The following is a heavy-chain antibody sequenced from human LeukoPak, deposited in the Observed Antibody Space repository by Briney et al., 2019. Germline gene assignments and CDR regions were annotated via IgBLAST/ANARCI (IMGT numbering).Heavy chain of an antibody. CDR3: ARSIPYGTTWYGRSDY. J-gene: IGHJ4*02. D-gene: IGHD6-13*01. V-gene: IGHV3-7*03. Sequence: GGSLRLSCAASGFPFSSYSMTWVRQAPGKGREWVANIKPDGTTKFYVDSVKGRFTISRDNALNSLYLQMNSLRAEDTAIYYCARSIPYGTTWYGRSDYWGQGTLVTVSS. CDR1: GFPFSSYS. CDR2: IKPDGTTK.